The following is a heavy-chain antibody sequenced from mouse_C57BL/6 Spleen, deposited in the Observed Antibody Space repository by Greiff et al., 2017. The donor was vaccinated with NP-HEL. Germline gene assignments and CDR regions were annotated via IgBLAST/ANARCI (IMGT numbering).Heavy chain of an antibody. CDR3: ARHESTGAMDY. J-gene: IGHJ4*01. CDR1: EYEFPSHD. D-gene: IGHD5-1*01. CDR2: INSDGGST. V-gene: IGHV5-2*01. Sequence: EVHLVESGGGLVQPGESLKLSCESNEYEFPSHDMSWVRKTPEKRLELVAAINSDGGSTNYPDTMESRFIISRDNTKKTLCLQMSRLRSEDTALYYCARHESTGAMDYWGQGTSVTVSS.